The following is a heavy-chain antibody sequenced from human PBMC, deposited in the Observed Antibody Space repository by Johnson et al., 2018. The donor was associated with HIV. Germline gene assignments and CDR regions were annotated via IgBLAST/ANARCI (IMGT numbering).Heavy chain of an antibody. Sequence: QVQLVESGGGVVQPGGSLRLSCAASGFTFSSYGMHWVRQAPGKGLEWVAFIRYDGSNKYYADSVTGRFTISRDNSKKTLYLQMNSLKTEDTAVYFCSTDQAGDYVWGSYRYAFDIWGQGTKVTVSS. V-gene: IGHV3-30*02. CDR3: STDQAGDYVWGSYRYAFDI. J-gene: IGHJ3*02. CDR1: GFTFSSYG. D-gene: IGHD3-16*02. CDR2: IRYDGSNK.